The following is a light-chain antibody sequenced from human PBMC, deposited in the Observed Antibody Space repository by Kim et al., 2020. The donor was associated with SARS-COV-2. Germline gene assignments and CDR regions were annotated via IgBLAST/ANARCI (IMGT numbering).Light chain of an antibody. Sequence: SPGETATVSCRARQTLSSNYLAWYQQKPGQAPRLLIYGASSRATGIPDRFSGSGSETDFTLTISRLDPEDFAMYYCQQYGTSPLTFGGGTKVDIK. CDR1: QTLSSNY. CDR3: QQYGTSPLT. J-gene: IGKJ4*01. V-gene: IGKV3-20*01. CDR2: GAS.